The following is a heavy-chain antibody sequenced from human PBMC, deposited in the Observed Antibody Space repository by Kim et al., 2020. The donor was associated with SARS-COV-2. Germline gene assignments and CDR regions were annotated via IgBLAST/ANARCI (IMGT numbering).Heavy chain of an antibody. Sequence: ASVKVSCKASGYTFSAYHMHWVRQAPGQGLEWMGIINHSGDTTTHAQRFQGRVTMTWDTSTSTVFMEMSSLTSEDTAVYYCARDNDNWSVDYWGQGTLVT. D-gene: IGHD1-1*01. CDR2: INHSGDTT. CDR3: ARDNDNWSVDY. CDR1: GYTFSAYH. J-gene: IGHJ4*02. V-gene: IGHV1-46*01.